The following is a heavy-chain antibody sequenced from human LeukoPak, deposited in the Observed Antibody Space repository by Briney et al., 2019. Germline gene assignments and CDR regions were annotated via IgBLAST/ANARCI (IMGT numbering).Heavy chain of an antibody. CDR1: GGSISSYY. CDR2: IYHSGST. CDR3: ARGDVYFDY. Sequence: SETLSLTCTVSGGSISSYYWSWIRQPPGKGLEWIGYIYHSGSTKYNPSLKSRATISVDTSKNQLSLKLSSVTAADTAVYYCARGDVYFDYWGQGTLVTVSS. D-gene: IGHD2-21*01. V-gene: IGHV4-59*01. J-gene: IGHJ4*02.